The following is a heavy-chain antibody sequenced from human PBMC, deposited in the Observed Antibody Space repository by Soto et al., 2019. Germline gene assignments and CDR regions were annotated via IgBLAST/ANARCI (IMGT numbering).Heavy chain of an antibody. CDR1: GFTFSSYG. V-gene: IGHV3-30*18. CDR2: ISYDGSNK. Sequence: HPGGSLRLSCAASGFTFSSYGMHWVRQAPGKGLEWVAVISYDGSNKYYADSVKGRFTISRDNSKNTLYLQMNSLRAEDTAVYYCAKGRGAYNWKPAWLPYWGQGTLVTAPQ. D-gene: IGHD1-20*01. CDR3: AKGRGAYNWKPAWLPY. J-gene: IGHJ4*02.